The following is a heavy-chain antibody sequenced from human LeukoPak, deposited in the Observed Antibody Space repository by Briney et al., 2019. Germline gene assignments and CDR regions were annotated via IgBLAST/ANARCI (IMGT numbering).Heavy chain of an antibody. J-gene: IGHJ5*02. CDR1: GNTFRTYW. CDR2: FFPGNSEV. V-gene: IGHV5-51*01. Sequence: GESLKISFQDSGNTFRTYWVGWVRQKPGKGLEYIGIFFPGNSEVRYSPAFQGQVTISADRSISTAYLQWTSLKASDTAMYYCARHTGRPQAGWFDHWGQGTLVTVSS. CDR3: ARHTGRPQAGWFDH. D-gene: IGHD3-10*01.